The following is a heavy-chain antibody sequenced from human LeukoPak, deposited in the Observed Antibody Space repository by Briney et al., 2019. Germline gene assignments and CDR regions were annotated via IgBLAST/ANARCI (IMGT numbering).Heavy chain of an antibody. CDR2: INSDGSST. V-gene: IGHV3-74*01. J-gene: IGHJ6*02. D-gene: IGHD2-15*01. CDR1: GFTFSSYW. CDR3: ARARGSGYCSGGSCYLVDYYYGMDV. Sequence: GGSLRLSCAASGFTFSSYWMHWVRQVAGKGLVWVPRINSDGSSTSYADSVKGRFTISRDNAKNTLYLQMNSLRAEDTAVYYCARARGSGYCSGGSCYLVDYYYGMDVWGQGTTVTVSS.